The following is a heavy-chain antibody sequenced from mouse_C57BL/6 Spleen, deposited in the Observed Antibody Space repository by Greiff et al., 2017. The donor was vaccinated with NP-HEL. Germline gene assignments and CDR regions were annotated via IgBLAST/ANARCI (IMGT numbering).Heavy chain of an antibody. Sequence: VKLVESGPGLVAPSQSLSITCTVSGFSLTSYGVSWVRQPPGPGLEWLGVIWGAGSTNYHSALLSRLSISKDNSKSHVFLKLNSLQTDDTATYYCAKPDDYDNAMDYWGQGTSVTVSS. CDR1: GFSLTSYG. CDR2: IWGAGST. V-gene: IGHV2-3*01. J-gene: IGHJ4*01. CDR3: AKPDDYDNAMDY. D-gene: IGHD2-4*01.